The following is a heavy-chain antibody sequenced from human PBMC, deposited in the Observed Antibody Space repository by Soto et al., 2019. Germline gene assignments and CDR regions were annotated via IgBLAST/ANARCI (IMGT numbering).Heavy chain of an antibody. D-gene: IGHD4-17*01. Sequence: EVQLVESGGGLVKPGGSLRLSCAASGFTFSSYSMNWVRQAPGKGLEWVSSISSSSSYIYYADSVKGRFTISRDNAKNSLYLQMNSLRAEDTAVYYCARGFGYGDYVSPADYYYYMDVWCKGTTVTVSS. CDR3: ARGFGYGDYVSPADYYYYMDV. CDR2: ISSSSSYI. J-gene: IGHJ6*03. V-gene: IGHV3-21*01. CDR1: GFTFSSYS.